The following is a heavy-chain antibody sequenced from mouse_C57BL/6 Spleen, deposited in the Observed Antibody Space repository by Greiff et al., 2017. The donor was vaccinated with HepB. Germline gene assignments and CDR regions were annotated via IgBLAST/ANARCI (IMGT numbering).Heavy chain of an antibody. Sequence: VQLQQSGAELVRPGASVKLSCTASGFNIKDDYMHWVKQRPEQGLEWIGWIDPENGDTEYASKFQGKATITADTSSNTAYLQLSSLTSEDTAVYYCTRKLGREGGYFDVWGTGTTVTVSS. V-gene: IGHV14-4*01. CDR3: TRKLGREGGYFDV. D-gene: IGHD4-1*01. CDR2: IDPENGDT. CDR1: GFNIKDDY. J-gene: IGHJ1*03.